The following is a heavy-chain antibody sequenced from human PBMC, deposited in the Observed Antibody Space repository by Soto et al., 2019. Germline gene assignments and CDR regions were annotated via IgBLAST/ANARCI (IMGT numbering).Heavy chain of an antibody. J-gene: IGHJ5*02. CDR2: IWYDGSNK. CDR3: ARGPGAGTVTPLA. CDR1: GFTFSSYG. D-gene: IGHD4-17*01. Sequence: QVQLVESGGGVVQPGRSLRLSCAASGFTFSSYGMHWVRQAPGKGLEWVAVIWYDGSNKYYADSVKGRFTISRDNSKNTLYLQMNSLRAEDTAVYYCARGPGAGTVTPLAWGQGTLVTVSS. V-gene: IGHV3-33*01.